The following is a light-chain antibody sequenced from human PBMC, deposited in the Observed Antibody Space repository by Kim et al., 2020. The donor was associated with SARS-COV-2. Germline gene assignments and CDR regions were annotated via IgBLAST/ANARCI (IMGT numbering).Light chain of an antibody. Sequence: SVSPGQKVRISCSGERLGDKYAFWYPQRSGPSPVLVIYQGEKRPPGIPARFSCFFAGNTAPLAISGTQPMDEADYYCQAGDRSTGIFGGGTKLTVL. J-gene: IGLJ2*01. CDR2: QGE. CDR1: RLGDKY. CDR3: QAGDRSTGI. V-gene: IGLV3-1*01.